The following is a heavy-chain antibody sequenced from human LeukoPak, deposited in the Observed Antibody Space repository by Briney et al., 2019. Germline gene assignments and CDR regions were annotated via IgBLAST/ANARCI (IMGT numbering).Heavy chain of an antibody. V-gene: IGHV4-59*01. D-gene: IGHD3-10*01. J-gene: IGHJ5*02. CDR2: IYYSGST. CDR3: ARAKVVRGVIDWFDP. CDR1: GGSLSSYY. Sequence: SETLSLTCTVSGGSLSSYYWSWIRQPPGKGLEWIGYIYYSGSTNYNPSLKSRVTISVDTSKNQFSLKLSSVTAADTAVYYCARAKVVRGVIDWFDPWGQGTLVTVSS.